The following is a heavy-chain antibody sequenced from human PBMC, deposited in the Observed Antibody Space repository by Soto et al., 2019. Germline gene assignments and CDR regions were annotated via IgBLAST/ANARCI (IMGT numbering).Heavy chain of an antibody. V-gene: IGHV3-74*02. Sequence: EVQLVESGGGLVQPGGSLRLSCAASGFTFSNYWMYWVRQAPGKGLEWVSRINSDGSVSSYADSVKSRLTISRDNVKNPLYLQMDSLRAEDTAVYYCARGDCVGGTCYSLAGSFYYYMDVWGKGTTVTVFS. J-gene: IGHJ6*03. CDR3: ARGDCVGGTCYSLAGSFYYYMDV. CDR2: INSDGSVS. CDR1: GFTFSNYW. D-gene: IGHD2-15*01.